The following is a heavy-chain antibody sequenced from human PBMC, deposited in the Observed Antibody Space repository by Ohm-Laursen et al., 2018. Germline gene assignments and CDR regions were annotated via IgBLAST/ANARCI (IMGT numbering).Heavy chain of an antibody. Sequence: SLRLSCAASGFTFDDHYMDWVRQAPGKGLELVARSRDKANSYTTAYVASVKGRFSISRDDSENSLYLQMNSLKTEDTAVYYCARTRNFQPYDVWGQGTMVIVYS. CDR3: ARTRNFQPYDV. J-gene: IGHJ3*01. D-gene: IGHD2/OR15-2a*01. V-gene: IGHV3-72*01. CDR2: SRDKANSYTT. CDR1: GFTFDDHY.